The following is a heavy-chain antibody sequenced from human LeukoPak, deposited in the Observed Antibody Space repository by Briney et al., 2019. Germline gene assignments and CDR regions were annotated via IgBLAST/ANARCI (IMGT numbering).Heavy chain of an antibody. V-gene: IGHV3-23*01. CDR1: GFTFSSYA. CDR3: AKAPMEDSWYIHFDY. Sequence: GGSLRLSCAASGFTFSSYAMSWVRQAPGKGLEWVSAITNRGDNTYYADSVKGRFTISRDNSKNTLYLQINSLRAEDTAIYYCAKAPMEDSWYIHFDYWGQGTLVTVSS. D-gene: IGHD6-13*01. J-gene: IGHJ4*02. CDR2: ITNRGDNT.